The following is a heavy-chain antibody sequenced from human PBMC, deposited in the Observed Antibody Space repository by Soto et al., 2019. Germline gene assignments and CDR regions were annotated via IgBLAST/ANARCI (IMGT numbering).Heavy chain of an antibody. V-gene: IGHV1-69*13. CDR3: ARDPGYDSSGYYYYYGMDV. Sequence: SVKVSCKASGGTFSSYAISWVRQAPGQGLEWMGGIIPIFGTANYAQKSQGRVTITADESTSTAYMELSSLRSEDTAVYYCARDPGYDSSGYYYYYGMDVWGQGTTVTVSS. CDR2: IIPIFGTA. J-gene: IGHJ6*02. CDR1: GGTFSSYA. D-gene: IGHD3-22*01.